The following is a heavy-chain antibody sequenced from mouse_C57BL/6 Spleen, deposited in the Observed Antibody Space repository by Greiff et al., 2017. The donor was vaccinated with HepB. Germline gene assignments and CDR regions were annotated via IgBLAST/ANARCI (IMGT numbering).Heavy chain of an antibody. CDR3: ARSEGNYYGSSSFDY. CDR2: INPNNGGT. J-gene: IGHJ2*01. CDR1: GYTFTDYN. Sequence: VQLQQSGPELVKPGASVKMSCKASGYTFTDYNMHWVKQSHGKSLEWIGYINPNNGGTSYNQKFKGKATLTVNKSSSTASMELRSLTSAESAVYYCARSEGNYYGSSSFDYWGQGTTLTVSS. D-gene: IGHD1-1*01. V-gene: IGHV1-22*01.